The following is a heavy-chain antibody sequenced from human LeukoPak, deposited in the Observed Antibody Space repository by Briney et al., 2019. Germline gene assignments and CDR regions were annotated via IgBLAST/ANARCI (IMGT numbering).Heavy chain of an antibody. CDR3: AKGPTQVLRFLRDGKTYYMDV. Sequence: PGGSLRLSCAASGFTFSNYGMHWVRQAPGRGVECVAVIWYDGKHQYYADSVKGRFNISRENPKNILYLQMNSLRVEDTAVYYCAKGPTQVLRFLRDGKTYYMDVWGKGTSVLVSS. CDR2: IWYDGKHQ. V-gene: IGHV3-33*06. D-gene: IGHD3-3*01. J-gene: IGHJ6*03. CDR1: GFTFSNYG.